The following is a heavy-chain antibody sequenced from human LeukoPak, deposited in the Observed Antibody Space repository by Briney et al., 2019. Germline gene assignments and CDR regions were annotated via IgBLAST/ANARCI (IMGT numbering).Heavy chain of an antibody. D-gene: IGHD3-10*01. V-gene: IGHV3-53*01. J-gene: IGHJ4*02. CDR2: LYSGGHT. CDR3: ARDRDDSGSWEIFFDF. CDR1: GFRVSTYY. Sequence: GGSLRLSCAASGFRVSTYYMSWVRQAPGKGLEWVSVLYSGGHTDYADSVKGRFTISRDNSKNILYLQMNSLRADDTAVYYCARDRDDSGSWEIFFDFWGQGTPVTVSS.